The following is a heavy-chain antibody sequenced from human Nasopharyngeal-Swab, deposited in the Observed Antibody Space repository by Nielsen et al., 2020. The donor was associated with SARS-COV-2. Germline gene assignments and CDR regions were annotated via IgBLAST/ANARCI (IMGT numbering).Heavy chain of an antibody. Sequence: LKISFAASCFPFRSYGLHWGHQAPGKGLEWVAVRTYDGSNKYYAESVKGRFTISRANSKNTLYQQMNSLSAEDTAVYYCAKCCWWGGDCYGLNAFDIWGQGTMVTVSS. V-gene: IGHV3-30*18. CDR2: RTYDGSNK. CDR3: AKCCWWGGDCYGLNAFDI. J-gene: IGHJ3*02. CDR1: CFPFRSYG. D-gene: IGHD2-21*02.